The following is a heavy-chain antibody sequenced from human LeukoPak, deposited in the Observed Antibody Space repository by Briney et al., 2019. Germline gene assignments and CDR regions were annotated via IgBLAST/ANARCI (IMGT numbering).Heavy chain of an antibody. V-gene: IGHV1-2*06. CDR3: AKDHQDAFDI. CDR1: GYTFTGYY. J-gene: IGHJ3*02. CDR2: INPDSGGT. Sequence: ASVKVSCKASGYTFTGYYMHWVRQAPGQGLEWMGRINPDSGGTNYAQKFQGRVTMTRGTSISTAYMELSRLRSDDTAVYYCAKDHQDAFDIWGQGTMVTVSS.